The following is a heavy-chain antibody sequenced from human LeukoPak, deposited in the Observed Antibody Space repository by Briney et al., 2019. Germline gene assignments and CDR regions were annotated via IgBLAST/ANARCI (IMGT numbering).Heavy chain of an antibody. CDR2: ISGSGGST. Sequence: GGSLRLSCAASGFSFSSYAMGWDRQAPGKGLEWVSAISGSGGSTYYADSVKGRFTISRDNSKNTLYLQMNSLRVEDTAFYYCARRGITGTSIDYWGQGTLVTVSS. CDR3: ARRGITGTSIDY. CDR1: GFSFSSYA. D-gene: IGHD1-20*01. J-gene: IGHJ4*02. V-gene: IGHV3-23*01.